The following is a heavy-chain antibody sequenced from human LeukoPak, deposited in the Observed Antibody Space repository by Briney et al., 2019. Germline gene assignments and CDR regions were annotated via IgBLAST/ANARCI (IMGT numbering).Heavy chain of an antibody. J-gene: IGHJ4*02. CDR3: AKDSFRYDSLDY. CDR2: IRYDGSNK. D-gene: IGHD3-22*01. V-gene: IGHV3-30*02. Sequence: PGGSLRLSCAASGFTFRSSEMNWVRQAPGKGLEWVAFIRYDGSNKYYADSVKGRFTISRDNSKNTLYLQMNSLRAEDTAVYYCAKDSFRYDSLDYWGQGTLVTVSS. CDR1: GFTFRSSE.